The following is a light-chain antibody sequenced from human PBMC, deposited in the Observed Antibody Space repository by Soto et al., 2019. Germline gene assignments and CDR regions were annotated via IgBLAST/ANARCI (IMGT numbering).Light chain of an antibody. J-gene: IGKJ3*01. CDR3: QQYGSSPFT. Sequence: EIVLAQSPVTLSLSPGERSTLSCMASQSVSSSYLAWYQQKPGQAPRLLIYGASSRATGIPDRFSGSGSGTDFTLTISRLEPEDFAVYYCQQYGSSPFTFGPGTKVDIK. V-gene: IGKV3-20*01. CDR1: QSVSSSY. CDR2: GAS.